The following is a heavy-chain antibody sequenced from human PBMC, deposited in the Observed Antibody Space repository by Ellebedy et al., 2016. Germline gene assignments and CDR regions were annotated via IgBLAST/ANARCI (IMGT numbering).Heavy chain of an antibody. CDR3: ARDPSSGNDY. D-gene: IGHD3-22*01. CDR2: IYSGGST. CDR1: GFTVSSNY. V-gene: IGHV3-66*01. Sequence: GESLKISXAASGFTVSSNYMSWVRQAPGKGLEWVSVIYSGGSTYYADSVKGRFTISRDNSKNTLYLQMNSLRAEDTAVYYCARDPSSGNDYWGQGTLVTVSS. J-gene: IGHJ4*02.